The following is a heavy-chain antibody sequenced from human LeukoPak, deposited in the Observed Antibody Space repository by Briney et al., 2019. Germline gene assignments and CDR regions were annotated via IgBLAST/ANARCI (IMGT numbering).Heavy chain of an antibody. CDR3: ARVTGAIDY. Sequence: ASVKVSCKASGYTFTSYDINWVRQATGQGLEWKGWMNPKSGNTGYAQKFQGRVTMTRGTSISTAYMELSSLRSEDTAVYYCARVTGAIDYWGQGTLVTVSS. J-gene: IGHJ4*02. CDR2: MNPKSGNT. CDR1: GYTFTSYD. D-gene: IGHD4-11*01. V-gene: IGHV1-8*01.